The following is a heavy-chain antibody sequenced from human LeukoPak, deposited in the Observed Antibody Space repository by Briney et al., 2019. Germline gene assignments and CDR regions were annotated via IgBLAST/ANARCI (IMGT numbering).Heavy chain of an antibody. CDR2: LYSTGST. Sequence: SETLSLTCTVSGGSINSGSYYWNWIRQSAGKGLEWLGHLYSTGSTNCNPSLKSRVTISLDTSKNQFSLKLSSVTAADTAVYYCARGTTYYYDSSGYSSRWFDPWGQGTLVTVSS. CDR1: GGSINSGSYY. V-gene: IGHV4-61*09. D-gene: IGHD3-22*01. J-gene: IGHJ5*02. CDR3: ARGTTYYYDSSGYSSRWFDP.